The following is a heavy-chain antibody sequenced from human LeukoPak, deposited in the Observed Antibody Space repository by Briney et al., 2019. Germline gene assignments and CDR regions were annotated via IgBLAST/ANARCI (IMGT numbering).Heavy chain of an antibody. J-gene: IGHJ4*02. V-gene: IGHV4-34*01. CDR3: AICPQTSDYFDY. Sequence: SETLSLTCAVYGGSFSGYYWSWIRQPPGKGLEWIGEINHSGSTNYNPSLKSRVTISVDTSKNQFSLKLSSVTAADTAVYYCAICPQTSDYFDYWGQGTLVTVSS. CDR2: INHSGST. CDR1: GGSFSGYY.